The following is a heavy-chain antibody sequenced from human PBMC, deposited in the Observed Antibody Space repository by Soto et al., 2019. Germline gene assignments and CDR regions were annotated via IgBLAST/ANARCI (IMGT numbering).Heavy chain of an antibody. D-gene: IGHD1-20*01. J-gene: IGHJ5*02. CDR1: CTSVSNYY. Sequence: TSETLSLPCIVSCTSVSNYYWSWIRQPAGKGLEHIARIYHSGSTNYNPSPKSRVTISVDKSKNQFSLKLSSVTAADTAVYYCATVLTGVSKGWFDPWGQGTLVTVSS. CDR3: ATVLTGVSKGWFDP. V-gene: IGHV4-4*07. CDR2: IYHSGST.